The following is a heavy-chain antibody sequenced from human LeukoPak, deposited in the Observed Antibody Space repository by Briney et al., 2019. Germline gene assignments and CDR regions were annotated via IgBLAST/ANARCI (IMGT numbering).Heavy chain of an antibody. J-gene: IGHJ5*02. CDR3: ARVVVVAAGSWFDP. CDR1: GFTFSSYW. D-gene: IGHD2-15*01. CDR2: IKQDGSEK. V-gene: IGHV3-7*05. Sequence: GGSLGLSCAASGFTFSSYWMSWVRQAPGKGLEWVANIKQDGSEKYYVDSVKGRFTISRDNAKNSLYLQMNSLRAEDTAVYYCARVVVVAAGSWFDPWGQGTLVTVSS.